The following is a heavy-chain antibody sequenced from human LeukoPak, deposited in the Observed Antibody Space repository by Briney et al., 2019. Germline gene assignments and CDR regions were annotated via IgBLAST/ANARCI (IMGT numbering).Heavy chain of an antibody. CDR1: GFTFSSYA. V-gene: IGHV3-23*01. CDR3: AKDAPVNIVVVPAANS. D-gene: IGHD2-2*01. J-gene: IGHJ4*02. Sequence: GGSLRLTCAASGFTFSSYAMSWVRQAPGKGLEWVSAISGSGGSTYYADSVKGRFTISRDNSKNTLYLQMNSLRAEDTAVYYCAKDAPVNIVVVPAANSWGQGTLVTVSS. CDR2: ISGSGGST.